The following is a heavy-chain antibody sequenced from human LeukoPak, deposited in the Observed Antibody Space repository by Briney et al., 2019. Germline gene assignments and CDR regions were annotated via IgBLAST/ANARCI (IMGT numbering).Heavy chain of an antibody. Sequence: GGSLRLSCAASGFPFSSYVMSWVRQAPGKGLEWVSYINHNGETIYYPDFVKGRFTISRDNAKNSLYLQMNSLRDEDTAVYYCARDNDWAFDYWGQGTLVTVSS. CDR2: INHNGETI. V-gene: IGHV3-48*02. J-gene: IGHJ4*02. CDR1: GFPFSSYV. D-gene: IGHD3-9*01. CDR3: ARDNDWAFDY.